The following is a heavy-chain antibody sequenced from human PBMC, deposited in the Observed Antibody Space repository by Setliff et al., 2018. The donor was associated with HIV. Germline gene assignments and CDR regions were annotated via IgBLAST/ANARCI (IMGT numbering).Heavy chain of an antibody. CDR3: ARDEGRATGSWWDQSASWYLDY. Sequence: PSETLSLTCTVSGGSFSSYHWSWIRHRAGKGLEWIGRISAAGTINYNPSLRSRVTLSVDTSENQFSLTVNSVTAADTAMYFCARDEGRATGSWWDQSASWYLDYWGHGILVTVSS. CDR2: ISAAGTI. CDR1: GGSFSSYH. V-gene: IGHV4-4*07. D-gene: IGHD6-13*01. J-gene: IGHJ4*01.